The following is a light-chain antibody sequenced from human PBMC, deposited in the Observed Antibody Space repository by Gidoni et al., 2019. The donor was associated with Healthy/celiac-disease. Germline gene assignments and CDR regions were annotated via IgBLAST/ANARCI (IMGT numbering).Light chain of an antibody. V-gene: IGLV1-47*01. CDR1: SSNIGRNY. Sequence: QSVLTQPPSASGTPGKRVTISCSGSSSNIGRNYVYWYQQLPGTAPKLLIYRNNQRPSGVPDRCSGSKSGTSASLAISGLRSEDEADYYCAAWDDSLSGPNWVFGGGTKLTVL. J-gene: IGLJ3*02. CDR3: AAWDDSLSGPNWV. CDR2: RNN.